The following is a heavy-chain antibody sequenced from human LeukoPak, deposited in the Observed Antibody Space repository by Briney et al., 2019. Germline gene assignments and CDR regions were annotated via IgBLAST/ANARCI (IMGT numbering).Heavy chain of an antibody. J-gene: IGHJ6*03. CDR2: IYTSGST. V-gene: IGHV4-61*02. CDR3: ARGLIVVVPAAIMREDYYYMDV. D-gene: IGHD2-2*02. Sequence: SETLSLTCTVSGGSISSGSYYWSWIRQPAGKGLEWIGRIYTSGSTNYNPSLKSRVTMSVDTSKNQFSLKLSSVTAADTAVYYCARGLIVVVPAAIMREDYYYMDVWGKGTTVTVSS. CDR1: GGSISSGSYY.